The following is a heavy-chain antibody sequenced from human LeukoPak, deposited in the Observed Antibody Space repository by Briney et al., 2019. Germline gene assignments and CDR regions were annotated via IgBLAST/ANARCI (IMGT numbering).Heavy chain of an antibody. J-gene: IGHJ2*01. CDR2: IYYSGST. V-gene: IGHV4-30-4*07. CDR3: ARDIGDEDYWYFDL. D-gene: IGHD4-17*01. Sequence: SETLSLTCTVSGYSISSGGYSWSWIRQPPGKGLEWIGYIYYSGSTYYNPSLKSRVTISVDTSKNQFSLKLSSVTAADTAVYYCARDIGDEDYWYFDLWGRGTLVTVSS. CDR1: GYSISSGGYS.